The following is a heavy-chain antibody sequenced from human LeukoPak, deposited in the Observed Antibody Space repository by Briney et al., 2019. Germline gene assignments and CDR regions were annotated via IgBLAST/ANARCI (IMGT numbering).Heavy chain of an antibody. D-gene: IGHD1-26*01. J-gene: IGHJ2*01. CDR1: GGSISSSSYY. V-gene: IGHV4-61*01. CDR2: IYYSGST. Sequence: SETLSLTCTVSGGSISSSSYYWSWIRQPPGKGLEWIGYIYYSGSTNYNPSLKSRVTISVDTSKNQFSLKLSSVTAADTAVYYCARVPYSGSTPGYLDLWGRGTLVTVSS. CDR3: ARVPYSGSTPGYLDL.